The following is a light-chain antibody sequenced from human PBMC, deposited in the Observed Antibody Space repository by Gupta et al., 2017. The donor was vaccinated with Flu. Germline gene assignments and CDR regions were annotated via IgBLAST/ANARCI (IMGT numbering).Light chain of an antibody. J-gene: IGLJ2*01. CDR2: DHN. Sequence: QSLLTQPPSVSGAPGQRVTISCTGSSSNIGAGYDVHWYQHLPGHAPKLLIYDHNSRPSGVPARFSGSKSGTSASLTITWLQAEDEADYYCTSYDNSLSVLVFGGGTKLTVL. CDR3: TSYDNSLSVLV. CDR1: SSNIGAGYD. V-gene: IGLV1-40*01.